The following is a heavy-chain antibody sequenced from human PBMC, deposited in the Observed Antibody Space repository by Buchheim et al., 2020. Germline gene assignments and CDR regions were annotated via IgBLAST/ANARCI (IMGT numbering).Heavy chain of an antibody. CDR2: ISSSGSTI. CDR1: GFTFSSYE. D-gene: IGHD3-22*01. CDR3: ARDGQWYYYDSSGYSQEYFQH. Sequence: EVQLVESGGGLVQPGGSLRLSCAASGFTFSSYEMNWVRQAPGKGLEWVSYISSSGSTIYYADSVKGRFTISRDNAKNSLYLQMNSLRAEDTAVYYCARDGQWYYYDSSGYSQEYFQHWGQGTL. V-gene: IGHV3-48*03. J-gene: IGHJ1*01.